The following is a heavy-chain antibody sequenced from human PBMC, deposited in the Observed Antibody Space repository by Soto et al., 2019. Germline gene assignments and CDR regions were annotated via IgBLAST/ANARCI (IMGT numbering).Heavy chain of an antibody. CDR1: GGSVSSGSYY. CDR3: ARDRGYYDSSGYYYMLDY. V-gene: IGHV4-61*01. CDR2: IYYSGST. Sequence: ASETLSLTCTVSGGSVSSGSYYWSWIRQPPGKGLEWIGYIYYSGSTNYNPSLKSRVTISVDTSKNQFSLKLSSVTAADTAVYYWARDRGYYDSSGYYYMLDYWGQGTLVTVSS. D-gene: IGHD3-22*01. J-gene: IGHJ4*02.